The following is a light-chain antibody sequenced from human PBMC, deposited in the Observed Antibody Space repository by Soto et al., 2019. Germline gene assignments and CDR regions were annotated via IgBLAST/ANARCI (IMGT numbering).Light chain of an antibody. J-gene: IGKJ4*01. CDR2: GAS. CDR1: QSVSSN. CDR3: QQYNNWPLT. Sequence: EIVMTQSPATLSVSPGKRATLSCRASQSVSSNLAWYQQKPGQATRRLIYGASTRATGIPATFSGSGSGTEFTLIFSSLQSEDFAVYYCQQYNNWPLTFGGGNKVEIK. V-gene: IGKV3-15*01.